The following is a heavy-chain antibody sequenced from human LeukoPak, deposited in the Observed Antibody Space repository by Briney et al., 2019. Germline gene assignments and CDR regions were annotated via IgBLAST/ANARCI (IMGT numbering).Heavy chain of an antibody. CDR2: ISWNSGSI. V-gene: IGHV3-9*03. CDR1: GFTFDDYA. CDR3: VKDVSLGFCSGGSCSAHFDY. J-gene: IGHJ4*02. Sequence: GRSLRLSCAASGFTFDDYAMHWVRQAPGKGQEWVSGISWNSGSIVYVDSVKGRFTISRDNAKNSLYLQMDSLGPEDMALYYCVKDVSLGFCSGGSCSAHFDYWGQGTLVTVSS. D-gene: IGHD2-15*01.